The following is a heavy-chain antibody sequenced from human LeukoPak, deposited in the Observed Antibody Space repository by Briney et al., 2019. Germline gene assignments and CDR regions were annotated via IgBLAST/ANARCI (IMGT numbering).Heavy chain of an antibody. D-gene: IGHD5-24*01. CDR2: ISSSSSTI. CDR1: GFTFSSYS. CDR3: AKEKRDGPTDYYYGMDV. J-gene: IGHJ6*01. Sequence: GGSLRLSCAASGFTFSSYSMNWVRQAPGKGLEWVSYISSSSSTIYYADSVKGRFTISRDNAKNSLYLQMNSLRAEDTAVYYCAKEKRDGPTDYYYGMDVWGQGTTVTVSS. V-gene: IGHV3-48*01.